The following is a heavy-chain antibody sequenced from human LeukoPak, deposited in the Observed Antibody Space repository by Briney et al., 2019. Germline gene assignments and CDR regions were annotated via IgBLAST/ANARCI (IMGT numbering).Heavy chain of an antibody. CDR2: IYHGGST. CDR1: GYSISSGYY. D-gene: IGHD3-22*01. V-gene: IGHV4-38-2*02. J-gene: IGHJ6*03. Sequence: SETLSLTCTVSGYSISSGYYWGWIRQPPGKGLEWIGEIYHGGSTKYTPSLKGRVTISVDKSKNQFSLKLNSVTAADTAVYYCARLLPIVVVNYNYYYMDVWGKGTTITVSS. CDR3: ARLLPIVVVNYNYYYMDV.